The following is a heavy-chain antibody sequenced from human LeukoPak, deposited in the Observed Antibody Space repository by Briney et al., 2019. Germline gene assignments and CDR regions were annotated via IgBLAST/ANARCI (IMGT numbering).Heavy chain of an antibody. CDR3: AKDLLRSSLVGIQGD. V-gene: IGHV3-23*01. D-gene: IGHD3-9*01. CDR1: GFTFSYYA. J-gene: IGHJ4*02. CDR2: TGSGGST. Sequence: PGGSLRLSCAASGFTFSYYAMNWVRQAPGKGLEWVSGTGSGGSTYYADSVKGRFTVSRDNSKNTLYLQMNSLIAGDTAVYFCAKDLLRSSLVGIQGDWGQGTLVTVSS.